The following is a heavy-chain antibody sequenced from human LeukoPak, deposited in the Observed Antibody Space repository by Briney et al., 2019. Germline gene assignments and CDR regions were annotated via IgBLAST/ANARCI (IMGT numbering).Heavy chain of an antibody. Sequence: PSETLSLTCTVSGGSISSSSYYWGWIRQPPGKGLEWIGSIYYSGSTYYNPSLKSRVTISVDTSKNQFSLKLSSVTAADTAVYYCARHGNAMTHNEYFDYWGQGTLVTVSS. CDR1: GGSISSSSYY. CDR3: ARHGNAMTHNEYFDY. CDR2: IYYSGST. J-gene: IGHJ4*02. D-gene: IGHD2-2*01. V-gene: IGHV4-39*07.